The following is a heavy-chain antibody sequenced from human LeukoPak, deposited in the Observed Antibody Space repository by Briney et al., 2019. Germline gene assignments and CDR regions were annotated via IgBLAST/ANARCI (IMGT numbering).Heavy chain of an antibody. J-gene: IGHJ5*02. CDR1: GGSFSGYY. V-gene: IGHV4-34*01. D-gene: IGHD6-6*01. CDR3: ARVAARLANWFDP. CDR2: INHSGST. Sequence: PSETLSLTCAVYGGSFSGYYWSWIRQPPGKGLEWIGEINHSGSTNYNPSLKSRVTISVDTSKNRFSLKLSSVTAADTAVYYCARVAARLANWFDPWGQGTLVTVSS.